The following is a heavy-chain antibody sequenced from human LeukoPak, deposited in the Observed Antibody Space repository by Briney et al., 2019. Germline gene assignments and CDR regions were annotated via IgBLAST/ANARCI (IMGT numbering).Heavy chain of an antibody. CDR2: ISGLNGDT. CDR1: SYTFTDFG. V-gene: IGHV1-18*04. CDR3: ARDLLVICRSTHCQKDENWFDP. Sequence: ASVKVSCKASSYTFTDFGISWVRQAPGQGLDWMGWISGLNGDTKYAQNFQGRVSMATDTSTSTVYMELRSLTSDDTGVYYCARDLLVICRSTHCQKDENWFDPWGQGTLVVVSS. J-gene: IGHJ5*02. D-gene: IGHD2-2*01.